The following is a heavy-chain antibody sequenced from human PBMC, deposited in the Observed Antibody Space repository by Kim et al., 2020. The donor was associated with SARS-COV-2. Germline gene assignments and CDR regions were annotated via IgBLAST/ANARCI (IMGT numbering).Heavy chain of an antibody. CDR3: ARGPFDY. CDR2: TGSP. J-gene: IGHJ4*02. Sequence: TGSPHSNPSLKSRVTISVDTSKNQFSLKLSSVTAAEPAVYYCARGPFDYWGQGTLVTVSS. V-gene: IGHV4-59*09.